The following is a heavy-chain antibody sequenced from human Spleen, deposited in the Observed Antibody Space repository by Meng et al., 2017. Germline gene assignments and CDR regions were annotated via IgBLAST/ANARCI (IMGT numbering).Heavy chain of an antibody. CDR3: ARELVGATFGHTGLDS. D-gene: IGHD1-26*01. J-gene: IGHJ4*02. CDR1: GASISSSTYY. CDR2: VYYSGTT. Sequence: SETLSLTCTVSGASISSSTYYWGWIRQPPGGGLEWIGSVYYSGTTYYNPSLTSRVTISVDTSKNQFSLKLRSVTAADTAVYYCARELVGATFGHTGLDSWGQGTLVTVSS. V-gene: IGHV4-39*07.